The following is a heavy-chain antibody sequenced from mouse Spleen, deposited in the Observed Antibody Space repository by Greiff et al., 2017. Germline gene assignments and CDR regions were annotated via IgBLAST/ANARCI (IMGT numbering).Heavy chain of an antibody. Sequence: ESGPGLVKPSQSLSLTCSVTGYSITSGYYWNWIRQFPGNKLEWMGYISYDGSNNYNPSLKNRISITRDTSKNQFFLKLNSVTTEDTATYYCARDGNGNYDYFDYWGQGTTLTVSS. CDR3: ARDGNGNYDYFDY. V-gene: IGHV3-6*01. J-gene: IGHJ2*01. CDR2: ISYDGSN. D-gene: IGHD2-1*01. CDR1: GYSITSGYY.